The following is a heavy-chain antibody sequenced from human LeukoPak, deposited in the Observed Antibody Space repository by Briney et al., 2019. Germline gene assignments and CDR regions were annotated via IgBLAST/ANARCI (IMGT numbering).Heavy chain of an antibody. CDR2: IRSKTYGGTT. J-gene: IGHJ4*02. CDR3: TRDALYDSHSPHPFDY. V-gene: IGHV3-49*04. Sequence: GGSLRLSCAAAGFTFRRYGMIWGRQAPGKGLEWVGVIRSKTYGGTTEYAASLKGKFTISRDDSKSIAYLQMNSLKTEDTAVYYCTRDALYDSHSPHPFDYWGQGTLVTVSS. D-gene: IGHD3-22*01. CDR1: GFTFRRYG.